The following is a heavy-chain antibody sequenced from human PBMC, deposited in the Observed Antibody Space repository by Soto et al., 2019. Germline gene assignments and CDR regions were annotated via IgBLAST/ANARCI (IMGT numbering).Heavy chain of an antibody. J-gene: IGHJ4*02. CDR3: ANAHYDYIWGSFHY. Sequence: GSLRLSCAASGFTFSSYAMSWVRQAPGKGLEWVSAISGSGGSTYYADSVKGRFTISRDNSKNTLYLQMNSLRAEDTAVYYCANAHYDYIWGSFHYWGQGTLVTVSS. CDR1: GFTFSSYA. V-gene: IGHV3-23*01. D-gene: IGHD3-16*01. CDR2: ISGSGGST.